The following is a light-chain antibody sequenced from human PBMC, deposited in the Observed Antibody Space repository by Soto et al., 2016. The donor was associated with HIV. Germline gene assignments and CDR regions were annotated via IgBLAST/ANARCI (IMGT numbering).Light chain of an antibody. CDR3: QQYYTYT. Sequence: DIQMTQSPSTLSASVGDRVTITCRASQSISIWVAWYQQKPGKPPKLLIYKASTSEDGVPSRFSGNASGTEFTLTIISLQPDDFATYYCQQYYTYTFGQGTKVDMK. J-gene: IGKJ1*01. CDR2: KAS. V-gene: IGKV1-5*03. CDR1: QSISIW.